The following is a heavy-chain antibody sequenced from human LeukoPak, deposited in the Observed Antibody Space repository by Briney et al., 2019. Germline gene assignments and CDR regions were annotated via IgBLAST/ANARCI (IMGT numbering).Heavy chain of an antibody. Sequence: ASVKVSCKASGYTFTGYYMHWLRQASGQGLEWMGWINPNSGGTNYAQKFQGRVTMTRDTSISTAYMELSRLRSDDTAVYYCARADCSSTSCYKYWFDPWGQGTLVTVSS. D-gene: IGHD2-2*02. J-gene: IGHJ5*02. V-gene: IGHV1-2*02. CDR1: GYTFTGYY. CDR2: INPNSGGT. CDR3: ARADCSSTSCYKYWFDP.